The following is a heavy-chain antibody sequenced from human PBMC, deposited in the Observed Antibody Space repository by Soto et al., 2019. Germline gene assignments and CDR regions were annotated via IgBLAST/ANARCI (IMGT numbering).Heavy chain of an antibody. Sequence: QVQLVESGGGVVQPGRSLRLSCAASGFTFSSYGMHWVRQAPGKGLEWVAVIWYDGSNKYYADSVKGRFTIPRDNSKNTLYLKMNSRRAEDTAVYYWSSAGVVSPAPHAYGGQETLVPVSS. CDR3: SSAGVVSPAPHAY. CDR2: IWYDGSNK. D-gene: IGHD3-10*01. V-gene: IGHV3-33*01. J-gene: IGHJ4*02. CDR1: GFTFSSYG.